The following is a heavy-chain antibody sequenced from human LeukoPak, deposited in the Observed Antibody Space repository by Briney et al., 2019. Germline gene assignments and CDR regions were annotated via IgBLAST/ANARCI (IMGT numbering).Heavy chain of an antibody. CDR3: VKDVMITFGGVIVPASFDY. D-gene: IGHD3-16*02. V-gene: IGHV3-64D*06. CDR1: VFSFRSYA. Sequence: PGWALSLSHSACVFSFRSYAMHWVRQAPAKGVEYVSAICSNGGSKYYADSVKGRFTSSRDDSKDTVYLQMSSLRAEDTAWYYCVKDVMITFGGVIVPASFDYWGQGTLVTVSS. CDR2: ICSNGGSK. J-gene: IGHJ4*02.